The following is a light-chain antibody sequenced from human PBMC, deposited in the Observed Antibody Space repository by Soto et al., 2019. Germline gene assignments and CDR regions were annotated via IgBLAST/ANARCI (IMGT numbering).Light chain of an antibody. CDR2: GAS. CDR3: QQYGSSPWT. V-gene: IGKV3-20*01. Sequence: EIVLTQSPGTLSLSPGERATLSCRASQTVTNTYLAWYQQKPGQAPRLLFYGASSRATGTPDRFSGSGSGTDFTLTISRLEPEDFEVYYCQQYGSSPWTFGQGTKVDIK. J-gene: IGKJ1*01. CDR1: QTVTNTY.